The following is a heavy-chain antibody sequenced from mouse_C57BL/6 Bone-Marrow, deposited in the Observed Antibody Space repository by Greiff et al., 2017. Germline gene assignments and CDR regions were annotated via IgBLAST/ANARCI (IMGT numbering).Heavy chain of an antibody. J-gene: IGHJ1*03. D-gene: IGHD3-2*02. V-gene: IGHV5-9-1*02. Sequence: EVMLVESGEGLVKPGGSLKLSCAASGFTFSSYAMSWVRQTPEKRLEWVAYISSGGDYIYYADTVKGRFTISRDNARNTLYLQMSSLKSEDTAMYYCTRDQGVDWYFDVWGTGTTVTVSS. CDR2: ISSGGDYI. CDR3: TRDQGVDWYFDV. CDR1: GFTFSSYA.